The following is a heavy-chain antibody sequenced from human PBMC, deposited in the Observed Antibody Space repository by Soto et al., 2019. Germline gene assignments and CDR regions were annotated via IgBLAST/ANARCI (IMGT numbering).Heavy chain of an antibody. CDR2: IIPIFGTA. CDR1: GGTFSSYA. D-gene: IGHD2-15*01. CDR3: ARQLPIAVVVAATTNWFDP. J-gene: IGHJ5*02. Sequence: QVQLVQSGAEVKKPGSSVKVSCKASGGTFSSYAISWVRQAPGQGLEWMGGIIPIFGTANYAQKFQGRVTITGDESTSTAYMELSSLRSEDTAVYYCARQLPIAVVVAATTNWFDPWGQGTLVTVSS. V-gene: IGHV1-69*12.